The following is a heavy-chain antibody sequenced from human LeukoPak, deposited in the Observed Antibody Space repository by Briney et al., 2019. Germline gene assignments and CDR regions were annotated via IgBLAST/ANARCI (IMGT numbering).Heavy chain of an antibody. CDR2: IYYSGST. CDR1: GGSISSYY. V-gene: IGHV4-59*01. D-gene: IGHD6-6*01. CDR3: ARTSSSSFDY. J-gene: IGHJ4*02. Sequence: PSETLSLTCTVSGGSISSYYWSWIRQPPGKGLEWIGYIYYSGSTNYNPSLKSRVTISVDTSKNQFSLKLSSVTAADTAVYYCARTSSSSFDYWGQGTLVTVSS.